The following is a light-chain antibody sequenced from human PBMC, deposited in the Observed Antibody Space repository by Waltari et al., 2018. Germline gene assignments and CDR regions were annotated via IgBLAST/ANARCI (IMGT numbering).Light chain of an antibody. V-gene: IGLV2-14*01. Sequence: QSALTQTASVSGSRGQSVTISCTGTNSDIGAYKFVSWYQQHPNKAPRLLIYEVNNRPSGVSTRFSGSRSGNAASLTISDLQSEDEAHYYCSSYTTSSTVVFGTGTKVT. CDR1: NSDIGAYKF. CDR3: SSYTTSSTVV. J-gene: IGLJ1*01. CDR2: EVN.